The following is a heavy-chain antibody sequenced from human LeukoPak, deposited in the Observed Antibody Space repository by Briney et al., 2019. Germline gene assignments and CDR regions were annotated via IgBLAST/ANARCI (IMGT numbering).Heavy chain of an antibody. D-gene: IGHD1-26*01. CDR1: GYTFTGYY. CDR2: INPNSGGT. V-gene: IGHV1-2*02. CDR3: ARFSGSYALEGKYYYGMDV. J-gene: IGHJ6*02. Sequence: ASVKVSCKASGYTFTGYYMHWVRQAPGQGLEWMGWINPNSGGTNYAQKFQGRVTMTRNTSISTAYMELSSLRSEDTAVYYCARFSGSYALEGKYYYGMDVWGQGTTVTVSS.